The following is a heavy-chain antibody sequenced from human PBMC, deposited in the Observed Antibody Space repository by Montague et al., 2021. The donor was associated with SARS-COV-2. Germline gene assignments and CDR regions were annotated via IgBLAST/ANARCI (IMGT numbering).Heavy chain of an antibody. J-gene: IGHJ4*02. CDR3: ARAPPHDWNDLRSLDY. Sequence: SLRLSCAASGFSFRSYAMHWVRQAPGKGLAWVSGMSGAGCSTYYADSVKGRFTISRDNSKNTLYLQMSSLRAEDTAIYYCARAPPHDWNDLRSLDYWGQGTLVTVSS. CDR2: MSGAGCST. V-gene: IGHV3-23*01. CDR1: GFSFRSYA. D-gene: IGHD1-1*01.